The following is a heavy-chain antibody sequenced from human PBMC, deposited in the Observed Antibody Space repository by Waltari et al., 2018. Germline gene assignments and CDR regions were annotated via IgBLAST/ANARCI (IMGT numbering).Heavy chain of an antibody. V-gene: IGHV3-23*01. D-gene: IGHD1-26*01. CDR1: GFTCSAYG. CDR3: AKSSGATQVPRPHDS. Sequence: EVQLLESGGALAQPGGSLRLSCAACGFTCSAYGMTWVRQAPGKGLEWVSGISGSGDHTYSAASVRGRFTISRDNSKNILYLQMSSLTADDTAVYYCAKSSGATQVPRPHDSWGQGSLVTVSS. J-gene: IGHJ4*02. CDR2: ISGSGDHT.